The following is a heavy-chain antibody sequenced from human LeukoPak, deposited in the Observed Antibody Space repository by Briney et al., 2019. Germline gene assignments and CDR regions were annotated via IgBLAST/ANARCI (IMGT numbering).Heavy chain of an antibody. D-gene: IGHD3-10*01. Sequence: PSETLSLTCTVSGGSISSYYWSWIRQPPGKGLEWIGYIYYSGSTNYNPSLKSRVTISVDTSKNQFSLKLSPVTAADTAVYYCARDGGSGSYDYWGQGTLVTVSS. J-gene: IGHJ4*02. CDR3: ARDGGSGSYDY. CDR1: GGSISSYY. CDR2: IYYSGST. V-gene: IGHV4-59*01.